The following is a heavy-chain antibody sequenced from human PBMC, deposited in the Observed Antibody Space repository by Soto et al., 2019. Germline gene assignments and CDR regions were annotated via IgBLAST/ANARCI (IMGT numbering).Heavy chain of an antibody. D-gene: IGHD6-6*01. CDR1: GFTFSSYG. Sequence: GGSLRLSFAASGFTFSSYGMHWVRQAPGKGLEWVAVIWYDGSNKYYADSVKGRFTISRDNSKNTLYLQMNSLRAGDTAVYYCARGIAAREGWFDPWGQGTLVTVSS. J-gene: IGHJ5*02. CDR3: ARGIAAREGWFDP. V-gene: IGHV3-33*01. CDR2: IWYDGSNK.